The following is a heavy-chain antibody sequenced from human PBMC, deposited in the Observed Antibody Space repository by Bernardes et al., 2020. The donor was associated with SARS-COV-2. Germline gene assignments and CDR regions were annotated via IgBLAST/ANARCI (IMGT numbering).Heavy chain of an antibody. J-gene: IGHJ5*02. Sequence: SETLSLTCTVSGGSISPYYCNWIRQPPGKGLEWIGYIHHTGSTHYNPSLESRVTISLDKSKNQFSLNMISMTAADTAVYYCARRRISERPVAEGNWLDPWGQGTLVTVSS. D-gene: IGHD6-19*01. CDR1: GGSISPYY. CDR2: IHHTGST. CDR3: ARRRISERPVAEGNWLDP. V-gene: IGHV4-59*08.